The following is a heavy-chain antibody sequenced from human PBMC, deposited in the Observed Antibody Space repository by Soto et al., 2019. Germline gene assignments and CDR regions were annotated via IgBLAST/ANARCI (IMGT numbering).Heavy chain of an antibody. CDR2: IYWDDDK. CDR1: GFSLSTSGMG. J-gene: IGHJ4*02. CDR3: AHRQGGDFLSGYSYCDY. D-gene: IGHD3-22*01. Sequence: QITLKESGPALVKPTQTLTLTCTFSGFSLSTSGMGVGWIRQPPGKALEWLALIYWDDDKRYSPSLRTRLTITKDTSKNRVVLTMTNMDPVDTATYYCAHRQGGDFLSGYSYCDYCIQGALVTVSS. V-gene: IGHV2-5*02.